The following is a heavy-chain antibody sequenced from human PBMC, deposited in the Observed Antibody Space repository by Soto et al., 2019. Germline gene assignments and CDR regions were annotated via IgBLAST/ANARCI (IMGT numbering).Heavy chain of an antibody. CDR3: ARATYYYDSSGSEDSFDY. V-gene: IGHV4-31*03. J-gene: IGHJ4*02. CDR1: GGSISSGGYY. CDR2: IYYSGST. D-gene: IGHD3-22*01. Sequence: SETLSLTCTVSGGSISSGGYYWSWIRQHPGKGLEWIGYIYYSGSTYYNPSLKSRVTISVDTSKNQFSLKLSSVTAADTAVYYCARATYYYDSSGSEDSFDYWGQGTLVTVSS.